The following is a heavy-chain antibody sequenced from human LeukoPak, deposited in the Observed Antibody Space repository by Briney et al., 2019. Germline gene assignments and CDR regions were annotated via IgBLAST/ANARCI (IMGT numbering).Heavy chain of an antibody. CDR3: ARDQSYNWNGGYYMDV. Sequence: GGALRLSCAASGFSFSGYGMNWVRQAPGEGLEWVSYISSSRNTIHYADAVKGRFTISRDNAKHSLYLQMNSLSAEDTAVYYCARDQSYNWNGGYYMDVWGKGTTVTVSS. D-gene: IGHD1-20*01. CDR1: GFSFSGYG. V-gene: IGHV3-48*01. J-gene: IGHJ6*03. CDR2: ISSSRNTI.